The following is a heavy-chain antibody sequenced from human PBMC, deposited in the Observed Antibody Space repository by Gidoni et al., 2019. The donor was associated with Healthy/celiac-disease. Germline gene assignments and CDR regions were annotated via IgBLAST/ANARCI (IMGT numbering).Heavy chain of an antibody. CDR2: ISYDGSNK. J-gene: IGHJ4*02. CDR1: GFTFSSYG. Sequence: QVQLVESGGGVVQPGRSLRLSCAASGFTFSSYGMHWVRQAPGKGLEWVAVISYDGSNKYYADSVKGRFTISRDNSKNTLYLQMNSLRAEDTAVYYCAKDHNYGATDWGTNFDYWGQGTLVTVSS. V-gene: IGHV3-30*18. D-gene: IGHD4-17*01. CDR3: AKDHNYGATDWGTNFDY.